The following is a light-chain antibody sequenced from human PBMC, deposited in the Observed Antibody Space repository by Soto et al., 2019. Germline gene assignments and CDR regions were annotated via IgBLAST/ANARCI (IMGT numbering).Light chain of an antibody. CDR2: GVS. Sequence: EIVMTQSPATLSVSPGERATLSCRASQSVSSNLAWYQQKPGQAPRLLIYGVSSRATGIPDRFSGSGSGTDFTLTISRLEPEDFAVYYCQQYGSSPFTFGGGTKVDNK. CDR3: QQYGSSPFT. CDR1: QSVSSN. J-gene: IGKJ4*01. V-gene: IGKV3-20*01.